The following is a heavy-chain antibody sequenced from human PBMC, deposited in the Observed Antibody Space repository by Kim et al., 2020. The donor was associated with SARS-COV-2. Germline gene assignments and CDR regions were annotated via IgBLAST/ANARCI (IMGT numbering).Heavy chain of an antibody. V-gene: IGHV3-30*18. J-gene: IGHJ6*02. CDR2: ISYDGSNK. D-gene: IGHD3-3*01. Sequence: GGSLRLSCAASGFTFSSYGMHWVRQAPGKGLEWVAVISYDGSNKYYADSVKGRFTISRDNSKNTLYLQMNSLRAEDTAVYYCAKDQGPHWSGPPYGMDVWGQGTTVTVSS. CDR1: GFTFSSYG. CDR3: AKDQGPHWSGPPYGMDV.